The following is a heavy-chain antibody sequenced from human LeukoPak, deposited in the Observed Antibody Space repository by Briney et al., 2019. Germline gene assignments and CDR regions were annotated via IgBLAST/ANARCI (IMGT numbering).Heavy chain of an antibody. D-gene: IGHD1-14*01. CDR2: ISSSSSTI. CDR3: AKGSYEPDSSSDY. J-gene: IGHJ4*02. V-gene: IGHV3-48*01. CDR1: GFTFSSYS. Sequence: GGSLRLSCAASGFTFSSYSMNWVRQAPGKGLEWVSYISSSSSTIYYADSVKGRFTISRDNAKNSLYLQMNSLRAEDTAVYYCAKGSYEPDSSSDYWGQGTLVTVSS.